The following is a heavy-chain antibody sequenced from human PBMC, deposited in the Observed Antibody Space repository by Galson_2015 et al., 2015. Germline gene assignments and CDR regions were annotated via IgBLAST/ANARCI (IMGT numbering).Heavy chain of an antibody. Sequence: LRLSCAASGFTFSSCGLHWVRQAPGKGLEGVALISDEGSIKEYADSVKGRFTISRDNSKNTLSLQMNSLRAEDTAIYYCAKDNEGYCSDGHCYSYYYYGMDVWGQGTTVTVSS. CDR2: ISDEGSIK. D-gene: IGHD2-15*01. CDR3: AKDNEGYCSDGHCYSYYYYGMDV. J-gene: IGHJ6*02. V-gene: IGHV3-30*18. CDR1: GFTFSSCG.